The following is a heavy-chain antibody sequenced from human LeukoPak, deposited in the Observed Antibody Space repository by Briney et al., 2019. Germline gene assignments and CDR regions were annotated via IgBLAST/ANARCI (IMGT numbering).Heavy chain of an antibody. V-gene: IGHV3-11*04. Sequence: GGSLRLSCAASEFSFGSNYMTWVRQAPGKGLEWVSYISSSGSTIYYADSVKGRFTISRDNAKNSLYLQMNSLRAEDTAVYYCARTSGPSEFDYWGQGTLVTVSS. CDR2: ISSSGSTI. J-gene: IGHJ4*02. CDR3: ARTSGPSEFDY. D-gene: IGHD5-12*01. CDR1: EFSFGSNY.